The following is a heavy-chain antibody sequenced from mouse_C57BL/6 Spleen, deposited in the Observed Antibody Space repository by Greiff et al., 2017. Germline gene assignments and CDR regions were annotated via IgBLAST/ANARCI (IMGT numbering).Heavy chain of an antibody. CDR3: GRGTMITTFAY. CDR2: ISRGSSTI. D-gene: IGHD2-4*01. CDR1: GFTFSDYG. Sequence: EVQLMESGGGLVKPGGSLKLSCAASGFTFSDYGMHWVRQAPEKGLEWVAYISRGSSTIYYADTVKGRFTFSRDTATNTLFLQMTSMRAEDTVMYYGGRGTMITTFAYWGQGTLVTVSA. V-gene: IGHV5-17*01. J-gene: IGHJ3*01.